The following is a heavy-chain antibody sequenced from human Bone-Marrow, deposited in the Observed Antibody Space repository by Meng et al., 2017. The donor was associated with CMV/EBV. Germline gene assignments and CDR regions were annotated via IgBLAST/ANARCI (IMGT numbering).Heavy chain of an antibody. Sequence: GESLKISCAASGFTFSSYAMSWVRQAPGKGLEWVSAISGSGGSTYYADSVKGRFTISRDNSKNTLYLQMNSLRAEDTAVYYCAKSLRLRNGPKYSNYVGGADYYYGMAVWGQGTTVTSSS. D-gene: IGHD4-11*01. V-gene: IGHV3-23*01. CDR2: ISGSGGST. CDR3: AKSLRLRNGPKYSNYVGGADYYYGMAV. J-gene: IGHJ6*01. CDR1: GFTFSSYA.